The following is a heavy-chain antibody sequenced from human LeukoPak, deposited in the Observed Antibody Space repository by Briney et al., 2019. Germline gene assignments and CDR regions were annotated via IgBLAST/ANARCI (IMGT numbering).Heavy chain of an antibody. D-gene: IGHD4-23*01. CDR3: ASTGVVTPDYYYYYGMDV. CDR1: GFTFSSYA. CDR2: ISRSGGST. J-gene: IGHJ6*02. Sequence: GGSLRLSCAASGFTFSSYAMSWVRQAPGKGLEWVSAISRSGGSTYYADSVKGRFTISRDNAKNSLYLQMNSLRAEDTAVYYCASTGVVTPDYYYYYGMDVWGQGTTVTVSS. V-gene: IGHV3-23*01.